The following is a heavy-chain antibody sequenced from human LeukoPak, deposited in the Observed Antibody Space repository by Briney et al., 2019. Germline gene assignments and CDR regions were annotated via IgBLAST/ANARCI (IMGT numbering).Heavy chain of an antibody. Sequence: SETLSLTCTISGDSISSYYWSWIRQPPGKGLEWIGYIYYSGSTNYNPSLKSRVTISVDTSKNQFSLKLSSVTAADTAVYYCAREYSSSRFDYWGQGTLVTVSS. J-gene: IGHJ4*02. CDR1: GDSISSYY. CDR2: IYYSGST. CDR3: AREYSSSRFDY. D-gene: IGHD6-6*01. V-gene: IGHV4-59*01.